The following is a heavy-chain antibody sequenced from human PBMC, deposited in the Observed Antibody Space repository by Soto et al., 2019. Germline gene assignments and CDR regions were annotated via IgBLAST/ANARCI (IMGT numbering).Heavy chain of an antibody. CDR3: ARIERYSTYEYFDF. CDR2: VFSNDAK. V-gene: IGHV2-26*01. CDR1: GFSLSHIRVG. D-gene: IGHD5-12*01. J-gene: IGHJ4*02. Sequence: SGPTLVNPTETLTLTCTVSGFSLSHIRVGVGWIRQPPGKALEWLAHVFSNDAKSYSPSLKGRLTISRDTFRSQVVLTMTNVDPVDTATYFCARIERYSTYEYFDFWGQGTLVAVSS.